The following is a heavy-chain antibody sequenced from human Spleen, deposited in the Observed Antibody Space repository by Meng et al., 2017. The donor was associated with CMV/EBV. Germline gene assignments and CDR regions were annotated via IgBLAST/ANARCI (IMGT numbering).Heavy chain of an antibody. J-gene: IGHJ4*02. Sequence: GGSLRLSCQTSGYMFSKYWIGWVRQMPGKGLEWMGIIHPSGSETKYSPSFEGQVTISVDQSTATAYLQWTSLKASDTAMYYCAIAYYYDTSGCDYWGQGTLVTVSS. D-gene: IGHD3-22*01. CDR3: AIAYYYDTSGCDY. CDR2: IHPSGSET. CDR1: GYMFSKYW. V-gene: IGHV5-51*01.